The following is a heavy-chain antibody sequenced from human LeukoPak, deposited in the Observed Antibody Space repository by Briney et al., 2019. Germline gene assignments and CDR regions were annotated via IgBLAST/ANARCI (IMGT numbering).Heavy chain of an antibody. V-gene: IGHV1-2*02. CDR2: INPNRGDT. CDR1: GYTFTNYY. CDR3: TRDLLGFATTPLSG. J-gene: IGHJ4*02. D-gene: IGHD4-17*01. Sequence: ASVRVSCKASGYTFTNYYIHWVRQAPGHGLEWMGWINPNRGDTNYAQKFQGRVTMTRDTSISTAFMELTRLTSDDTAVYYCTRDLLGFATTPLSGWGQGTLVTVSS.